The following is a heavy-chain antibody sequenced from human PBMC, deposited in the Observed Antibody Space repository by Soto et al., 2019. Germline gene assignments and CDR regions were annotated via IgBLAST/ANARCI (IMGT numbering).Heavy chain of an antibody. D-gene: IGHD2-15*01. CDR3: ARARYGGNPGWFDP. J-gene: IGHJ5*02. Sequence: ASVKVSCKASGGTFSSYAISWVRQAPGQGLEWMGWISAYNGNTNYAQKLQGRVTMTTDTSTSTAYMELRSLRSDDTAVYYCARARYGGNPGWFDPWGQGTLVTVSS. CDR1: GGTFSSYA. V-gene: IGHV1-18*01. CDR2: ISAYNGNT.